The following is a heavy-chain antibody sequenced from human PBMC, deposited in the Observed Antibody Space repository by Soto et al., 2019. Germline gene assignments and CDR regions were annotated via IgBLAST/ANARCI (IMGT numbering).Heavy chain of an antibody. V-gene: IGHV3-23*01. CDR1: GFTFISSA. D-gene: IGHD2-21*01. Sequence: VGSLRLSCAASGFTFISSAMNWVRQAPGKGLEWVSIIGAGGANIHYADSVKGRFTISRDDSKNTVYLQMNTLRAEDTATYYCVFHFNNYHSYSWGQGTQVTVSS. J-gene: IGHJ4*02. CDR3: VFHFNNYHSYS. CDR2: IGAGGANI.